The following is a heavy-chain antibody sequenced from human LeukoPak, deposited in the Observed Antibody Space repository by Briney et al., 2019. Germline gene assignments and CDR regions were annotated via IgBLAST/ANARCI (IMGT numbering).Heavy chain of an antibody. CDR1: GFTLGSYA. CDR3: ARDSMITFGGVIGVFDI. J-gene: IGHJ3*02. Sequence: PGRSLRLSWAASGFTLGSYAMRWVRQAPGKGLEWVAVISSDGSNKYYADSGKGRFTISRDNSKNTLYLQMNSLRAEDTAVYYCARDSMITFGGVIGVFDIWGQGTMVTVSS. D-gene: IGHD3-16*01. CDR2: ISSDGSNK. V-gene: IGHV3-30*04.